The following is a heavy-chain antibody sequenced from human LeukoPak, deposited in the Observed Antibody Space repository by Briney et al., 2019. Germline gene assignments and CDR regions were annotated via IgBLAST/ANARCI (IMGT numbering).Heavy chain of an antibody. CDR1: GITFSSYA. CDR2: VSGSGGST. V-gene: IGHV3-23*01. Sequence: SLRLSCAATGITFSSYAMSWVRQAPGEGLEWVSAVSGSGGSTYCADSVKGRFTISRDNSKNTLYLQMNSLRAEDTAVYYCAKENTIFGVVIIPFDYWGQGTLVTVSS. J-gene: IGHJ4*02. D-gene: IGHD3-3*01. CDR3: AKENTIFGVVIIPFDY.